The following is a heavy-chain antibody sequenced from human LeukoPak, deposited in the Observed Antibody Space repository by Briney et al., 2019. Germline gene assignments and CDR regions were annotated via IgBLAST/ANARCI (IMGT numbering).Heavy chain of an antibody. J-gene: IGHJ5*02. CDR1: GFTVSSNY. CDR3: AREGVVVPAAKSRWFDP. D-gene: IGHD2-2*01. Sequence: GGSLRLSCAASGFTVSSNYMSWVRQAPGKGLEWVSVIYSGGSTYYADSVKGRFTISRDNSKNTLYLQMNSLRAEDTAVYYCAREGVVVPAAKSRWFDPWGQGTLVTVSS. V-gene: IGHV3-53*01. CDR2: IYSGGST.